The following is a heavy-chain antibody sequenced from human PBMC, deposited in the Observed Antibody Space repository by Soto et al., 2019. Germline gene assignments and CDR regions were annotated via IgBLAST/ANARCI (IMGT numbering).Heavy chain of an antibody. CDR2: IYYSGST. V-gene: IGHV4-59*01. CDR1: GGSISSYY. Sequence: SETLSLTCTVSGGSISSYYWSWIRQPPGKGLEWIGYIYYSGSTNYNPSLKSRVTISVDTSKNQFSLKLSSVTAADTAVYYCARVPFESSYGSGSYRRDYFDYWGQGTLVTVSS. CDR3: ARVPFESSYGSGSYRRDYFDY. J-gene: IGHJ4*02. D-gene: IGHD3-10*01.